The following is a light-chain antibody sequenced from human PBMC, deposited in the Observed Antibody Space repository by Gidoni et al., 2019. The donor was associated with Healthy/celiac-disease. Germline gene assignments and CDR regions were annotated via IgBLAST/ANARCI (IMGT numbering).Light chain of an antibody. V-gene: IGKV3-20*01. Sequence: EIVLTQSPGTLSLSPGERATLSCRASQSVSSSYLAWYQQKPGQAPRLLIYGASSRATGIPDRFSGSGSGTDFTLTISRLEPEDFAVYYCQQYGRTTVGPGTKVDIK. CDR1: QSVSSSY. CDR2: GAS. CDR3: QQYGRTT. J-gene: IGKJ3*01.